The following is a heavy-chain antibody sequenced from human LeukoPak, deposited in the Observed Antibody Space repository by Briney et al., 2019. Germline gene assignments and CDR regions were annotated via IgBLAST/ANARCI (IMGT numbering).Heavy chain of an antibody. J-gene: IGHJ4*02. CDR1: DGSISNYY. D-gene: IGHD4-17*01. Sequence: SETLSLTCTVSDGSISNYYWSWLRQPPGKGLEWIAYSHYSKTTTYHPSLRSRATVSVDASKNQFSLKLSSVTSADTAVYYCARHAGNHYGDFFDYWGQGTLVTVSS. V-gene: IGHV4-59*08. CDR3: ARHAGNHYGDFFDY. CDR2: SHYSKTT.